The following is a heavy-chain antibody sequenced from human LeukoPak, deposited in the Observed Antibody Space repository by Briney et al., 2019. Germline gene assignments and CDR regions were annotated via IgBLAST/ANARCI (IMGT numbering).Heavy chain of an antibody. Sequence: ASVKVSCKASGYTFTSYAMHWVRQAPGQRPEWMGWINAGNGNTKYSRKFQGRVTITGDTSASTAYMELSSLRSEDTAVYYCARDYSGYYDFDYWGQGTLVTVSS. D-gene: IGHD3-22*01. CDR3: ARDYSGYYDFDY. J-gene: IGHJ4*02. CDR1: GYTFTSYA. V-gene: IGHV1-3*01. CDR2: INAGNGNT.